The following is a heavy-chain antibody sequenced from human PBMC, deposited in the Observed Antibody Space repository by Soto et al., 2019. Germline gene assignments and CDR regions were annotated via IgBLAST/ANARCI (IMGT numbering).Heavy chain of an antibody. J-gene: IGHJ4*02. CDR3: ARDKEARRAMAYIYFDY. CDR2: ISSSGSTI. V-gene: IGHV3-11*01. D-gene: IGHD5-18*01. Sequence: PGGSLRLSCAASGFIFENFGMSWVRQAPGKGLEWVSYISSSGSTIYYADSVKGRFTISRDNAKNSLYLQMNSLRAEDTAVYYCARDKEARRAMAYIYFDYWGQGTLVIVSS. CDR1: GFIFENFG.